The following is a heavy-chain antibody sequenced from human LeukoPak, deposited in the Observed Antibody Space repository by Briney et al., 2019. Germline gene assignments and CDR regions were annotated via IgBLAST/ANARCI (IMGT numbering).Heavy chain of an antibody. J-gene: IGHJ5*02. V-gene: IGHV4-39*01. CDR3: ARLEDYNWFDP. D-gene: IGHD1-1*01. CDR2: IYYSGST. CDR1: RGSISSSSYY. Sequence: SQTLSLTCTVSRGSISSSSYYWGWIRQPPGKGLEWIGSIYYSGSTYYNPSLKSRVTISVDTSKNQFSLKLSSVTAADTAVYYCARLEDYNWFDPWGQGTLVTVSS.